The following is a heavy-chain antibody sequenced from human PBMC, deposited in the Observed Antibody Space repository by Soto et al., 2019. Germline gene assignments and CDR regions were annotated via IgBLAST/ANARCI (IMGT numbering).Heavy chain of an antibody. CDR1: GGTFSGHA. D-gene: IGHD7-27*01. CDR2: LIPLFGTT. CDR3: ARGPNWGYQFDS. V-gene: IGHV1-69*06. J-gene: IGHJ4*02. Sequence: QVQLVQSGAEVKKPGSSVKVSCEASGGTFSGHAISWVRQAPGQGPEWMGGLIPLFGTTPHAQNFQDRFTSTADKSTRTAYIALTSLRFEDTPIYYCARGPNWGYQFDSWGQGTLVTVSS.